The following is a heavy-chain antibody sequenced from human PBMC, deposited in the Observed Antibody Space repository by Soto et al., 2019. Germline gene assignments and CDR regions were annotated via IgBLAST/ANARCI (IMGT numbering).Heavy chain of an antibody. J-gene: IGHJ3*01. CDR3: ARSYFSCCICHFCAFCF. CDR2: INSDGSST. Sequence: EVQLVESGGGLVQPGGSLRLSCAASGFTFSSYWMHWVRQAPGKGLVWVSRINSDGSSTNYADSVKGRFTISRDKAKNPLYLQMNSLRAEDSAVHYCARSYFSCCICHFCAFCFWGQGTMVTVSS. CDR1: GFTFSSYW. V-gene: IGHV3-74*01. D-gene: IGHD3-9*01.